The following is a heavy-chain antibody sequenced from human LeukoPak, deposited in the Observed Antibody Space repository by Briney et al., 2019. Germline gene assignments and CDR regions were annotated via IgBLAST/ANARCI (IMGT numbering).Heavy chain of an antibody. Sequence: PGGSLRLSCAASGFSFSTYGMHWVRKAPGKGLEWVAFIRSDGSNKYYADSVKGRFTISRDNSKNTLYLQMNSLRAEDTAVYYCARVQRWFGEFDAFDIWGQGTMVTVSS. J-gene: IGHJ3*02. V-gene: IGHV3-30*02. CDR3: ARVQRWFGEFDAFDI. CDR1: GFSFSTYG. CDR2: IRSDGSNK. D-gene: IGHD3-10*01.